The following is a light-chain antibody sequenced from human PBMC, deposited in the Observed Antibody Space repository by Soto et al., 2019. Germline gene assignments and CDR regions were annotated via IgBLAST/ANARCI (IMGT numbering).Light chain of an antibody. J-gene: IGKJ4*01. CDR3: QHRASWPSS. CDR1: QSVGRF. V-gene: IGKV3-11*01. CDR2: ETP. Sequence: EIVLTQAPATLSLSPGERATLACRASQSVGRFVAWSQQKPGQAPRLLIYETPPRATAIPVRFSASGSGTDFSLTISGLDPEDFALYYCQHRASWPSSFGGGTKVEIK.